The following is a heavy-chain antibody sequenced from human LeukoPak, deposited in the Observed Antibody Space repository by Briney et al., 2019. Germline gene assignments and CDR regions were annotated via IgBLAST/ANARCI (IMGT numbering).Heavy chain of an antibody. D-gene: IGHD3-22*01. V-gene: IGHV4-59*01. CDR1: GGSISSYY. CDR3: AREGWYYYDSSGENAFDI. Sequence: SETLSLTCTVSGGSISSYYWSWIRQPPGKGLEWIGYIYYSGSTNYNPSLKSRVTISVDTSKNQFSLKLGSVTAADTAVYYCAREGWYYYDSSGENAFDIWGQGTMVTVSS. CDR2: IYYSGST. J-gene: IGHJ3*02.